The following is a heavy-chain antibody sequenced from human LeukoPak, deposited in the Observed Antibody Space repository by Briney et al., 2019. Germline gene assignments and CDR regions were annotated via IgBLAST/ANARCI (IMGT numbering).Heavy chain of an antibody. V-gene: IGHV3-48*03. CDR1: GFTFSSYE. CDR2: ISSSGSTI. CDR3: ARDGVEFYNWFDP. D-gene: IGHD2-21*01. J-gene: IGHJ5*02. Sequence: GGSLRLSCAASGFTFSSYEMTWVRQAPGKGLEWVSYISSSGSTIYYADSVKGRFTISRDNAKNTLYLQMNSLRAEDTAVYYCARDGVEFYNWFDPWGQGTLVTVSS.